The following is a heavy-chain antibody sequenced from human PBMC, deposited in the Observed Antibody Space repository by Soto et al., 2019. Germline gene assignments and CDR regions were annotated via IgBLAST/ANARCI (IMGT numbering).Heavy chain of an antibody. CDR3: ARRHDILTGSDSFDV. J-gene: IGHJ3*01. V-gene: IGHV4-31*03. CDR1: GDSISSDGYY. CDR2: FYYSGTT. D-gene: IGHD3-9*01. Sequence: QVQLQESGPGLVRPSQTLSLICTLSGDSISSDGYYWSWIRQRPGKGLEWIGDFYYSGTTSYYPSLRSRLTISVDTSKNQFSLRLSSVTATDTAVYYCARRHDILTGSDSFDVWGRGTLVTVSS.